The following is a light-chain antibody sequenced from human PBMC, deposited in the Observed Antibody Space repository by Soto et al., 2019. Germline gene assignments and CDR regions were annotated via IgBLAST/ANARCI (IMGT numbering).Light chain of an antibody. Sequence: DIQMTQSPSSLSASVGDRVTITCRASQGISNYLAWYQQIPGKVPKLLISAASTLQSGVPSRFSGSGSGTDFTLTISSLQREDVETYYCQKYTNVPAFGGGNKVEIK. CDR1: QGISNY. J-gene: IGKJ4*01. CDR3: QKYTNVPA. V-gene: IGKV1-27*01. CDR2: AAS.